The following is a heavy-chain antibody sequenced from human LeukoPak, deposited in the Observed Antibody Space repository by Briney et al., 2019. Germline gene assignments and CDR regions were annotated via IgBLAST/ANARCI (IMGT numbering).Heavy chain of an antibody. J-gene: IGHJ4*02. CDR3: ARARGYSGYEEDY. Sequence: GGSLRLSCAASGFTFSSYAMSWVRQAPGKGLEWVSAISGSGGSTYYADSVKGRFTISRDNSKNTLYLQMNSLRAEDTAVYYCARARGYSGYEEDYWGQGTLVTVSS. D-gene: IGHD5-12*01. CDR2: ISGSGGST. CDR1: GFTFSSYA. V-gene: IGHV3-23*01.